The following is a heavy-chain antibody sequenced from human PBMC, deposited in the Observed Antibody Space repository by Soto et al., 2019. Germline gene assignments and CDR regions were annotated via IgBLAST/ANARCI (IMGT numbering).Heavy chain of an antibody. Sequence: SETLSLTCAVYGGSFSGYYWSWIRQPPGKGLEWIGEINHSGSTNYNPSLKSRVTLSVDTSKNQFSLKLSSVTAADTAVYYCARGLNYYGSGSPVYMDVWGKGTTVTVSS. V-gene: IGHV4-34*01. CDR1: GGSFSGYY. CDR3: ARGLNYYGSGSPVYMDV. J-gene: IGHJ6*03. D-gene: IGHD3-10*01. CDR2: INHSGST.